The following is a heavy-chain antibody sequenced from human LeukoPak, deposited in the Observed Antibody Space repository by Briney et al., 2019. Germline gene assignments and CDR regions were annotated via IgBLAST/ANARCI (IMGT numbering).Heavy chain of an antibody. V-gene: IGHV1-18*01. CDR3: ARVRPGYDFWSGYSAALDI. CDR2: ISAYNGNT. J-gene: IGHJ3*02. Sequence: GASVKVSCKASGYTFTSYGISWVRQAPGQGLEWMGWISAYNGNTNYAQKLQGRVTMTTDTSTSTAYMELRSLRSDDTAVYYCARVRPGYDFWSGYSAALDIWGQGTMVTVSS. D-gene: IGHD3-3*01. CDR1: GYTFTSYG.